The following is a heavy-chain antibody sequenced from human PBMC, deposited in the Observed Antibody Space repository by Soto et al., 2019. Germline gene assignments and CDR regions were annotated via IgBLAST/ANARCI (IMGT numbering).Heavy chain of an antibody. J-gene: IGHJ4*02. Sequence: PSETLSLTCSVSNGSIMGFYWTWIRQPPGKILEWIGYIHYSGRTDYNPSLTSRATMSVDTSKNQFSLNLKSITAADTAVYYCVRVGVGIGNHFDSWGRGTLVTSPQ. D-gene: IGHD1-26*01. CDR3: VRVGVGIGNHFDS. V-gene: IGHV4-59*12. CDR2: IHYSGRT. CDR1: NGSIMGFY.